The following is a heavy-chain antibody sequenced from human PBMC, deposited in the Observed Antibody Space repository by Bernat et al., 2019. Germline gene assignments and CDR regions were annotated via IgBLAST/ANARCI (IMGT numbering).Heavy chain of an antibody. V-gene: IGHV3-23*01. D-gene: IGHD6-19*01. Sequence: EVQLLESGGGLVQPGGSLRLSCAASGFTFSSYAMSWVRQAPGKGLEWVSAISGSGGSTYYADSVKGRFTISRDNSKNTLYLQMNSLRAEDTAVYYCAKSRVADLLTFTYYYYYGMDVWGQGTTVTVSS. J-gene: IGHJ6*02. CDR1: GFTFSSYA. CDR2: ISGSGGST. CDR3: AKSRVADLLTFTYYYYYGMDV.